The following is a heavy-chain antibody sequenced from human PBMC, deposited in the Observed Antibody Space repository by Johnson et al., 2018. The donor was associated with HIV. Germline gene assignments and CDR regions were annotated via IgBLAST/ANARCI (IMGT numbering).Heavy chain of an antibody. CDR1: GFTFSSYG. D-gene: IGHD3-10*01. V-gene: IGHV3-30*02. Sequence: QVQLVESGGGVVQPGGSLRLSCAASGFTFSSYGMHWVRQAPGKGLEWVAFIRYDGSNKYYADSVKGRFTHSRDNSKNTLYLQMNSRRAEDTAVYYCFRPYDAFDIWGQGTMVTVSS. J-gene: IGHJ3*02. CDR2: IRYDGSNK. CDR3: FRPYDAFDI.